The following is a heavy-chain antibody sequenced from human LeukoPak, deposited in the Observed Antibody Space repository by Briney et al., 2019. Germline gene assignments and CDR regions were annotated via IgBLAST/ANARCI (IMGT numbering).Heavy chain of an antibody. J-gene: IGHJ5*02. CDR3: ARLLRVGYCSTTTCNWFDP. D-gene: IGHD2-2*03. V-gene: IGHV4-39*07. CDR1: GGSVSSSSYY. CDR2: IYYSGST. Sequence: SETLSLTCTVSGGSVSSSSYYWGWIRQPPGKGLEWIGSIYYSGSTYCSPSLKSRVTISVDTSKNQFSLKLSSVTAADTAVYYCARLLRVGYCSTTTCNWFDPWGQGTLVTVSS.